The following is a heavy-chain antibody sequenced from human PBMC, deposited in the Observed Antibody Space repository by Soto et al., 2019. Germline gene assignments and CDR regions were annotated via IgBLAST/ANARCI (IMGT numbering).Heavy chain of an antibody. J-gene: IGHJ4*02. CDR3: ARSGRSSGWARIDY. V-gene: IGHV4-34*01. CDR1: GGSISSYY. D-gene: IGHD6-19*01. CDR2: INHSGST. Sequence: SETLSLTCTVSGGSISSYYWSWIRQPPGKGLEWIGEINHSGSTNYNPSLKSRVTISVDTSKNQFSLKLSSVTAADTAVYYCARSGRSSGWARIDYWGQGTLVTVSS.